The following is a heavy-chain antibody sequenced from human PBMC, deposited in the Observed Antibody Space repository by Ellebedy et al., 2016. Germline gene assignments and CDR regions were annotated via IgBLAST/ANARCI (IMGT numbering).Heavy chain of an antibody. Sequence: GGSLRLXXAASGFIFTNYSMNWVRQAPGKGLEWVANIKQDGSEKYYVDSLKGRFTISRYNAKNSLYLQMNSLRAEDTAVFYCAKGIKDILHYALDFWGQGTLVTVSS. J-gene: IGHJ4*02. D-gene: IGHD2-8*01. CDR2: IKQDGSEK. CDR3: AKGIKDILHYALDF. CDR1: GFIFTNYS. V-gene: IGHV3-7*05.